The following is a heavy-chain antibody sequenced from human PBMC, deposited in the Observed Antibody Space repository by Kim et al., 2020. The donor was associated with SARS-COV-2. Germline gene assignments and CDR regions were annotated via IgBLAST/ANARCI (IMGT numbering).Heavy chain of an antibody. CDR3: ARLIEQGGIVLVDY. D-gene: IGHD3-16*01. J-gene: IGHJ4*02. V-gene: IGHV4-39*01. Sequence: PALKSRVTISVDTSKNQFSLKLSSVTAADTAVYYCARLIEQGGIVLVDYWGQGTLVTVSS.